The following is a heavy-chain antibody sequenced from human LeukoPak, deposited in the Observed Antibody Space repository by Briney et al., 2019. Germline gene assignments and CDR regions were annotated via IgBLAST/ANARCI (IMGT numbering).Heavy chain of an antibody. CDR1: GFTFSSYA. Sequence: PGRSLRLSCAASGFTFSSYAMHWVRQAPGKGLEWVGRIKSKTDGGTTDYAAPVKGRFTISRDDSKNTLYLQMNSLKTEDTAVYYCTGIIRFLEWLLSDYWGQGTLVTVSS. J-gene: IGHJ4*02. V-gene: IGHV3-15*01. CDR3: TGIIRFLEWLLSDY. CDR2: IKSKTDGGTT. D-gene: IGHD3-3*01.